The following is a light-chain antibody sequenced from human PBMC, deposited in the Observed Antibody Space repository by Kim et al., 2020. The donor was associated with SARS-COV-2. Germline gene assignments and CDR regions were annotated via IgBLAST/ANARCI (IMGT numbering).Light chain of an antibody. CDR2: DVS. V-gene: IGLV2-14*04. J-gene: IGLJ3*02. CDR3: SSYTSSSTWV. CDR1: SSDVGGYNY. Sequence: GQSITSSCTGTSSDVGGYNYVSWYQQHPGKAPKLMIYDVSKRPSGVSNRFSGSKSGNTASLTISGLQAEDEADYYCSSYTSSSTWVFGGGTKVTVL.